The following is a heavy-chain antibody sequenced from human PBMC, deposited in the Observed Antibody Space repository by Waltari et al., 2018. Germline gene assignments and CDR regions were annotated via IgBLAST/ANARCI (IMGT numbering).Heavy chain of an antibody. V-gene: IGHV4-59*01. D-gene: IGHD3-3*01. Sequence: QVQLQESGPGLVKPSETLSLTCTVSGGSISSYYWSWIRQPPGKGLEWIWYIYYSGSTNYNPSLKSRVTISVDTSKNQFSLKLSSVTAADTAVYYCARGITIFGTGGMDVWGQGTTVTVSS. CDR3: ARGITIFGTGGMDV. CDR1: GGSISSYY. CDR2: IYYSGST. J-gene: IGHJ6*02.